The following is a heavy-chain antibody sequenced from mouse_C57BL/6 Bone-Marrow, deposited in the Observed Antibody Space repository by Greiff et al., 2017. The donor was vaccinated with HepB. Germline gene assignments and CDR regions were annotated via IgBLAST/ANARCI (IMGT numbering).Heavy chain of an antibody. J-gene: IGHJ4*01. CDR1: GFTFSDYG. V-gene: IGHV5-15*01. CDR3: ARRDGYYPYYAMDY. CDR2: ISNLAYSI. Sequence: EVMLVESGGGLVQPGGSLKLSCAASGFTFSDYGMAWVRQAPRKGPEWVAFISNLAYSIYYADTVTGRFTISRENAKNTLYLERSSLRSEDTAMYYCARRDGYYPYYAMDYWGQGTSVTVSS. D-gene: IGHD2-3*01.